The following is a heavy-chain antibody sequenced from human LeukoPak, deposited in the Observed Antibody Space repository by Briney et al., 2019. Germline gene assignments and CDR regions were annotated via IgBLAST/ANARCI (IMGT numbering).Heavy chain of an antibody. Sequence: ASVKVSCKASGYTFTSYGISWVRQAPGQGLEWMGWINPNSGGTNYAQKFQGRVTMTRDTSISTAYMELSRLRSDDTAVYYCARDLKLRGSYFDYWGQGTLVTVSS. J-gene: IGHJ4*02. CDR3: ARDLKLRGSYFDY. D-gene: IGHD1-26*01. CDR1: GYTFTSYG. V-gene: IGHV1-2*02. CDR2: INPNSGGT.